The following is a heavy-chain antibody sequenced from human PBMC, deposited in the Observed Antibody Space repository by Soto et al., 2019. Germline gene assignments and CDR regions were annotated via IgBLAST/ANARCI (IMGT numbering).Heavy chain of an antibody. CDR3: ASPLWRDDYNWGYFDL. D-gene: IGHD4-4*01. V-gene: IGHV3-30-3*01. J-gene: IGHJ2*01. Sequence: QVQLVESGGGVVQPGRSLRLSCAASGFTFSSYAMHWVRQAPGKGLEWVAVISYDGSNKYYADSVKGRFTISRDNSKNTLYLQMNSLRLEETAVYYCASPLWRDDYNWGYFDLWGRGTLVTVSS. CDR1: GFTFSSYA. CDR2: ISYDGSNK.